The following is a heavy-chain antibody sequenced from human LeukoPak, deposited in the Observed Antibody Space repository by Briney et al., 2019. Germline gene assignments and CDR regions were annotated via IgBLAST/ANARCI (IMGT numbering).Heavy chain of an antibody. J-gene: IGHJ3*02. Sequence: ASVKVSCKASGYTFTGCYMHWVRQAPGQGLEWMGWINPNSGGTNYAQKFQGRVTMTRDTSISTAYMELSRLRSDDTAVYYCARERGSYGGAFDIWGQGTMVTVSS. CDR2: INPNSGGT. D-gene: IGHD4-23*01. CDR1: GYTFTGCY. CDR3: ARERGSYGGAFDI. V-gene: IGHV1-2*02.